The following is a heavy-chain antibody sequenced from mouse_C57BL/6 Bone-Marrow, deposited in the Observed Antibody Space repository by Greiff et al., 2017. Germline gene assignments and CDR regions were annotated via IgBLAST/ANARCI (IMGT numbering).Heavy chain of an antibody. D-gene: IGHD1-1*01. V-gene: IGHV1-72*01. CDR3: ARSLGTVVAYYAMDY. J-gene: IGHJ4*01. CDR1: GYTFTSYW. CDR2: IDPNSGGT. Sequence: QVQLQQPGAELVKPGASVKLSCKASGYTFTSYWMHWVKQRPGRGLEWIGRIDPNSGGTKYNEKFKSKATLTVDKPSSTAYMQLSSLTAEDSAVYYCARSLGTVVAYYAMDYWGQGTAVTVSS.